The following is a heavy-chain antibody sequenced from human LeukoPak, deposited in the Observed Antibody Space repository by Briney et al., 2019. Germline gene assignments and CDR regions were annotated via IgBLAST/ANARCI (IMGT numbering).Heavy chain of an antibody. CDR1: DLTFSSYS. CDR2: INSDSSLM. Sequence: KPGGSLRLSCAASDLTFSSYSKNLVRQAPGKGLEWVSSINSDSSLMFYAESVKGRFTISRDNARNSLYLQMNSLRAEDTAVYYCIRDLFDDYSLDYWGQGALVTVSS. V-gene: IGHV3-21*01. D-gene: IGHD3-16*01. J-gene: IGHJ4*02. CDR3: IRDLFDDYSLDY.